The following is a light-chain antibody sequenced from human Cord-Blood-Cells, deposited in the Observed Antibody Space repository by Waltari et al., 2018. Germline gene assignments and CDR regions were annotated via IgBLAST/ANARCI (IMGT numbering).Light chain of an antibody. CDR2: GVS. CDR3: MQGIHLPWT. V-gene: IGKV2-29*02. Sequence: DIVMTQTPLSLSVTPGQPASISSKSSQRLLHSYGKTYFDWYLQKAGQTTQLLIYGVSSRFSGVPDRFSGSGSGTDFTLKISRVGDEDVGVYYCMQGIHLPWTFGQGTKVEIK. CDR1: QRLLHSYGKTY. J-gene: IGKJ1*01.